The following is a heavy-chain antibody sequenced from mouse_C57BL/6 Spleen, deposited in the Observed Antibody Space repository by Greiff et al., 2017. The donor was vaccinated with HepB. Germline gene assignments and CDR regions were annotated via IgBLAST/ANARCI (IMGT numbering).Heavy chain of an antibody. Sequence: QVQLQQPGAELVKPGASVKMSCKASGYTFTSYWITGVKQRPGQGLEWIGDIYPGSGSTNYNEKFKSKATLTVDTSSSTAYMQLSSLTSEDSAVYYCAKEAYGNYWFAYWGQWTLVTVSA. CDR1: GYTFTSYW. CDR2: IYPGSGST. V-gene: IGHV1-55*01. CDR3: AKEAYGNYWFAY. D-gene: IGHD2-1*01. J-gene: IGHJ3*01.